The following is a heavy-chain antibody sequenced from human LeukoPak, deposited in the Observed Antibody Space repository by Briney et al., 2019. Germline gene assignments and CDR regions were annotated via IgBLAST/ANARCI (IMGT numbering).Heavy chain of an antibody. J-gene: IGHJ4*02. CDR3: ARDAPWGVVVVAASPGGDY. Sequence: WASVKVSCKASGYTFTGYYMHWVRQAPGQGLEWMGWINPNSGGTNYAQKFQGRVTMTRDTSISTAYMELSSLRSEDTAVYYCARDAPWGVVVVAASPGGDYWGQGTLVTVSS. CDR2: INPNSGGT. V-gene: IGHV1-2*02. D-gene: IGHD2-15*01. CDR1: GYTFTGYY.